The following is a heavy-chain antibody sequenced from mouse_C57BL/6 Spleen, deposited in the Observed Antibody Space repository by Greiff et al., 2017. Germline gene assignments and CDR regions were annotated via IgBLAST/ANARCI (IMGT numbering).Heavy chain of an antibody. CDR1: GYTFTSYW. D-gene: IGHD1-1*01. Sequence: QVQLKQPGAELVKPGASVKLSCKASGYTFTSYWMQWVKQRPGQGLELIGEIDPSDSYTNYNQKFKGKATLTVDTSSSTAYMQLSSLTSEDSAVYYCARNPYYGSSPWFAYWGQGTLVTVSA. V-gene: IGHV1-50*01. CDR2: IDPSDSYT. J-gene: IGHJ3*01. CDR3: ARNPYYGSSPWFAY.